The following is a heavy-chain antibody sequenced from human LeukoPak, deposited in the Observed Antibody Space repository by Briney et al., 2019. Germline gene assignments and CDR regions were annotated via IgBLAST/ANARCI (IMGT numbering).Heavy chain of an antibody. CDR2: INPSGGST. CDR3: ARTSSDFWSGYHKNWFDP. CDR1: GYTLTSYY. V-gene: IGHV1-46*01. Sequence: ASMKDSCKASGYTLTSYYMDWVRQAPGQGLEWMGIINPSGGSTSYAQKFQGRVTMTRDMSTSTVYMELSSLRSEDTAVYYCARTSSDFWSGYHKNWFDPWGQGTLVTVSS. J-gene: IGHJ5*02. D-gene: IGHD3-3*01.